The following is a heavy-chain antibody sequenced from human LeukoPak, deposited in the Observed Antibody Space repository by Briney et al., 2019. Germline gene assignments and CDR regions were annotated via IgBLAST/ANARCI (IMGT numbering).Heavy chain of an antibody. V-gene: IGHV4-34*01. CDR3: ARAKGYCSSTSCQRSFDY. CDR2: INHSGST. D-gene: IGHD2-2*01. J-gene: IGHJ4*02. CDR1: GGSFSGYY. Sequence: SETLSLTCAVYGGSFSGYYWSWIRQPPGKGLEWIGEINHSGSTNYNPSLKSRVTLSVDTSKNQFSLKLSSVTAADTAVYYCARAKGYCSSTSCQRSFDYWGQGTLVTVSS.